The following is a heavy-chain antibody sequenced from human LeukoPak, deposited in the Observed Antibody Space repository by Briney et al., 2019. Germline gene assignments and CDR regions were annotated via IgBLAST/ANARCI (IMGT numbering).Heavy chain of an antibody. Sequence: PSETLSLTCTVSGGSISSSSYYWSWIRQPPGKGLEWIGYIYYSGSTNYNPSLKSRVTISVDTSKNQFSLKLSSVTAADTAVYYCARRSGSYSTCFDIWGQGTMVTVSS. D-gene: IGHD1-26*01. CDR2: IYYSGST. V-gene: IGHV4-61*05. J-gene: IGHJ3*02. CDR1: GGSISSSSYY. CDR3: ARRSGSYSTCFDI.